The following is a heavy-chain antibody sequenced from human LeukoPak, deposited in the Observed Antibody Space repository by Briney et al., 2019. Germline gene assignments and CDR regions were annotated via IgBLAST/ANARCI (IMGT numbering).Heavy chain of an antibody. J-gene: IGHJ6*03. CDR1: GYTFTSYG. CDR3: ARRIVVVSLYYYYYVDV. V-gene: IGHV1-18*01. D-gene: IGHD3-22*01. CDR2: ISAYNGNT. Sequence: ASVKVSCKASGYTFTSYGISWVRQALGQGLEWMGWISAYNGNTNYAQKLQGRVTMTTDTSTSTAYMELRSLRSDDTAVYYCARRIVVVSLYYYYYVDVWGKGTTVTVSS.